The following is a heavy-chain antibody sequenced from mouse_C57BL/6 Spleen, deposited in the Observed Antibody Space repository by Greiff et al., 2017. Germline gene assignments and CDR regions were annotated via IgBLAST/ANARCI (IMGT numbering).Heavy chain of an antibody. J-gene: IGHJ4*01. CDR1: GFTFSDYG. V-gene: IGHV5-17*01. CDR2: ISSGSSTI. D-gene: IGHD2-1*01. Sequence: EVMLVESGGGLVKPGGSLKLSCAASGFTFSDYGMHWVRQAPEKGLEWVAYISSGSSTIYSADTVKGRFTFSKDNAKNTLFLQMTSLRSEDTAMYYCARPYGNYGAMDYWGQGTTVTVSS. CDR3: ARPYGNYGAMDY.